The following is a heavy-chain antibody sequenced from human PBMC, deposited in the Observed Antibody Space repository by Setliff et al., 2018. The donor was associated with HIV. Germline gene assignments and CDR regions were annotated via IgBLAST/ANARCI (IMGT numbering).Heavy chain of an antibody. V-gene: IGHV4-4*08. CDR1: GISINGYY. Sequence: PSETLSLTCSVSGISINGYYWSWIRQSPRKRLEWIGYVSSIGNTNYNPSLKSRVTISVDTSKNQFSLQFNSVTAADTAVYFCARPRAPYFFDFWGQGAQVTVSS. J-gene: IGHJ4*02. D-gene: IGHD1-26*01. CDR3: ARPRAPYFFDF. CDR2: VSSIGNT.